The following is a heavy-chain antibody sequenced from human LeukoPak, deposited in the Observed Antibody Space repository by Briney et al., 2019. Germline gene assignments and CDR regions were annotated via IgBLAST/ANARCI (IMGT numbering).Heavy chain of an antibody. Sequence: PAGGSLRLSCAASGFTFSTYAMSWVRQAPGRGLEWVSAISGSGGGTYSADSVKGRFTISRDNSKNTPFLQMNSLRADDTAVYFCARGGTSTRYYYYYMDVWGKGTTVTVSS. V-gene: IGHV3-23*01. J-gene: IGHJ6*03. CDR2: ISGSGGGT. CDR1: GFTFSTYA. D-gene: IGHD2-2*01. CDR3: ARGGTSTRYYYYYMDV.